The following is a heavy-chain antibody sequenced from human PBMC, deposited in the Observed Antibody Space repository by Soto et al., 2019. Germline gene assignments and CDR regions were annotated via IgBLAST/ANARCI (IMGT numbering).Heavy chain of an antibody. D-gene: IGHD5-18*01. CDR2: IIPILGIA. Sequence: QVQLVQSGAEVKKPGSSVKVSCKASGGTFSSYTISWVRQAPGQGLEWMGRIIPILGIANYAQKFQGRVTXXAXKXXSTAYMELSSLRSEDTAVYYCARGKSTAMVRNSDYWGQGTLVTVSS. J-gene: IGHJ4*02. V-gene: IGHV1-69*02. CDR1: GGTFSSYT. CDR3: ARGKSTAMVRNSDY.